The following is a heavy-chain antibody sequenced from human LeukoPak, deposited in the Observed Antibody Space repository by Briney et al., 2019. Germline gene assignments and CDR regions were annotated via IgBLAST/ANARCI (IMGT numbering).Heavy chain of an antibody. V-gene: IGHV3-23*01. CDR1: GFTFSSYA. CDR2: ISGSGGIT. CDR3: AKESGYNYGWYLDH. D-gene: IGHD5-24*01. Sequence: GGSLRLSCAASGFTFSSYAMTWVRQAPGKGLEWASTISGSGGITYYAGSVKGRFTISRDNSKNTVYLQINSLRVEDTAVYYCAKESGYNYGWYLDHWGQGTLVTVSS. J-gene: IGHJ4*02.